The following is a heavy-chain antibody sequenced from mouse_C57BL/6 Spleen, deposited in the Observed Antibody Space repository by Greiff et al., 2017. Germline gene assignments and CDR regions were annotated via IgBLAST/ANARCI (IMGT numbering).Heavy chain of an antibody. CDR3: ARGYDYNYYAMDY. J-gene: IGHJ4*01. Sequence: VQLQQSGPELVKPGASVKISCKASGYSFTGYYMNWVKQSPEKSLEWIGEINPSTGGTTYNQKFKAKATLTVDKSSSTAYMQLKSLTSEDSAVYYCARGYDYNYYAMDYWGQGTSVTVSS. D-gene: IGHD2-4*01. V-gene: IGHV1-42*01. CDR2: INPSTGGT. CDR1: GYSFTGYY.